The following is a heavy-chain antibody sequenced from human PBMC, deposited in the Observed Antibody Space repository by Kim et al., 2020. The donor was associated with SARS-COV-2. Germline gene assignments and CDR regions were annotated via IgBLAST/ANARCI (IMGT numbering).Heavy chain of an antibody. CDR3: AGRIVGATARFDY. V-gene: IGHV4-39*01. CDR1: GGSISSSSYY. D-gene: IGHD1-26*01. J-gene: IGHJ4*02. CDR2: SYYSGST. Sequence: SETLSLTCTVSGGSISSSSYYWGWIRQPPGKGLEWIGSSYYSGSTYYNPSLKSRVTISVDTSKNQFSLKLSSGTAADTAVYYCAGRIVGATARFDYWGQGTLVTVSS.